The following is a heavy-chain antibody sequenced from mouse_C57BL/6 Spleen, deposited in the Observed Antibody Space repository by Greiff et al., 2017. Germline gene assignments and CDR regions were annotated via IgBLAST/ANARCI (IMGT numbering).Heavy chain of an antibody. Sequence: QVQLQQPGTELVKPGASVKLSCKASGYTFTSYWMHWVQQRPGQGLEWIGNINPSNGGTNYNDKFKSKATLTVDKASSTAYMQLSSLTSEDSAVYYCARTSYYYGSSYFDDWGKGTTLTVSS. CDR1: GYTFTSYW. CDR3: ARTSYYYGSSYFDD. J-gene: IGHJ2*01. CDR2: INPSNGGT. D-gene: IGHD1-1*01. V-gene: IGHV1-53*01.